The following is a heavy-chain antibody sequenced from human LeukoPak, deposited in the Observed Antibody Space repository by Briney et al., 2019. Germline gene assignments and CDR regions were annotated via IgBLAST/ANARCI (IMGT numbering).Heavy chain of an antibody. CDR2: INHSGST. CDR1: GGSFSGYY. Sequence: SETLSLTCAVYGGSFSGYYWSWIRQPPGKGLEWIGEINHSGSTNYNPSLKSRVTISVDTSKNQFSLKLSSVTAADTAVYYCARWGNYSSSTSCYKDWFDPWGQGTLVTVSS. CDR3: ARWGNYSSSTSCYKDWFDP. V-gene: IGHV4-34*01. J-gene: IGHJ5*02. D-gene: IGHD2-2*02.